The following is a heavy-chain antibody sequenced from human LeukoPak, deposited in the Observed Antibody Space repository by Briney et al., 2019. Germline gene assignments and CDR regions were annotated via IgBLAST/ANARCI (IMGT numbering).Heavy chain of an antibody. CDR2: ISSSGSTT. CDR3: ASSYYYGSGSLDY. D-gene: IGHD3-10*01. CDR1: GFTFSSYE. V-gene: IGHV3-48*03. Sequence: GGSLRLSCAAAGFTFSSYEMNWVRQAPGKGLEWVSYISSSGSTTYYADSVKGRFTISRDNSKNTLYLQMNSLRAEDTAVYYCASSYYYGSGSLDYWGQGTLVTVSS. J-gene: IGHJ4*02.